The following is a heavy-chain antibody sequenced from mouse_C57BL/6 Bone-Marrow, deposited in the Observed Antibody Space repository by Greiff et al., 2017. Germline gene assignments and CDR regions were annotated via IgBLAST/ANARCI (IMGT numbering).Heavy chain of an antibody. V-gene: IGHV1-69*01. Sequence: VQLQQSGAELVMPGASVKLSCKASGYTFTSYWMHWVKQRPGQGLEWIGEIDPSDSYTNYNQKFKGKSTLTVDQSSSTAYMQLSSLTSEDSAVXYCARIPYDYEAMDYWGQGTSVTVSS. CDR3: ARIPYDYEAMDY. J-gene: IGHJ4*01. CDR1: GYTFTSYW. CDR2: IDPSDSYT.